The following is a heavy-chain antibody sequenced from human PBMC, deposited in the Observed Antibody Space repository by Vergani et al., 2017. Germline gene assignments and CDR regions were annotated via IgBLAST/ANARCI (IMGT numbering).Heavy chain of an antibody. Sequence: EVQLLESGGGLVQPGGSRRLSCAGAGFTFDTYTMAYVRQAPGKGLEWVATSSSGGGDIFYAESVKGRFTISRDNSKNTLFLQMNSLKDEDTAVYYCTTAWGLYYLHGEYFQYWGRGTLVSVSS. CDR2: SSSGGGDI. D-gene: IGHD3-10*01. V-gene: IGHV3-23*01. CDR1: GFTFDTYT. CDR3: TTAWGLYYLHGEYFQY. J-gene: IGHJ1*01.